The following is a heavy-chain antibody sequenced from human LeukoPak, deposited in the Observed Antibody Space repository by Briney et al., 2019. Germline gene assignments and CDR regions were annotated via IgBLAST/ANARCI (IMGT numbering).Heavy chain of an antibody. CDR2: ISGSGIST. V-gene: IGHV3-23*01. J-gene: IGHJ4*02. D-gene: IGHD3-9*01. Sequence: GSLILSCAASGFTFRSYAMSWVRQAPGKGLEGVSTISGSGISTYYSDSVKGRFTISRDNSKNTLYLQVNSLRAEDTAIYYCAKGDNDILTDYYNSFDYWGQGTLVTVSS. CDR1: GFTFRSYA. CDR3: AKGDNDILTDYYNSFDY.